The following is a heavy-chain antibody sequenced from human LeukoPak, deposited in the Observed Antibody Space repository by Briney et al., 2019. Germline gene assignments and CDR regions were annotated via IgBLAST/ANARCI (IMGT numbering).Heavy chain of an antibody. Sequence: ASVKVSCKASGYSFTTYGITWVRQAPGHGLEWLGWISPYNGDTDYVQKFRGRFTMTTDASMTTAYIELRSLRSDDTAVYYCARGGVTTWIDYWGQGTLVTVSS. V-gene: IGHV1-18*01. CDR3: ARGGVTTWIDY. CDR2: ISPYNGDT. CDR1: GYSFTTYG. D-gene: IGHD1-1*01. J-gene: IGHJ4*02.